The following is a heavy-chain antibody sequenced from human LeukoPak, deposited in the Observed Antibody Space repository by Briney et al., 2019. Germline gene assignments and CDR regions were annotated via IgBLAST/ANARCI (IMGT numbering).Heavy chain of an antibody. J-gene: IGHJ3*02. V-gene: IGHV1-69*13. CDR3: ARASDDFWSGYWGAFNI. CDR1: GGTFSSYA. Sequence: GASVKVSCKASGGTFSSYAISWVRQAPGQGLEWMGGIIPIFGSANYAQNFQGRVTITADESTSTAYMELSSLRSEDMAIYYCARASDDFWSGYWGAFNIWGQGTMVTVSS. CDR2: IIPIFGSA. D-gene: IGHD3-3*01.